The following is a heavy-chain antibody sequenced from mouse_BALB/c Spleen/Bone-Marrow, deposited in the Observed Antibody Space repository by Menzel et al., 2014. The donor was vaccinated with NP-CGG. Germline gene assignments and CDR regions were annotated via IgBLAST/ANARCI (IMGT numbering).Heavy chain of an antibody. D-gene: IGHD1-1*01. Sequence: EVQLVESGPSLVKPSQTLSLTCSVTGDSITSGYWNWIRKFPGNKLEYMGYISHSGSTYYNPSLRSRISITRDSSKNQYYLQLNSVTIEDTATYYCASGIYYYGISSYWYLDVWGAGTTVTVSS. J-gene: IGHJ1*01. CDR3: ASGIYYYGISSYWYLDV. V-gene: IGHV3-8*02. CDR2: ISHSGST. CDR1: GDSITSGY.